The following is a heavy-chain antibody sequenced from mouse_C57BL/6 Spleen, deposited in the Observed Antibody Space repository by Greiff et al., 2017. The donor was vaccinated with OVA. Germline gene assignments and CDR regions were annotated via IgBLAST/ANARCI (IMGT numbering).Heavy chain of an antibody. Sequence: QVQLQQPGAELVMPGASVKLSCKASGYTFTSYWMHWVKQRPGQGLEWIGEIDPSDSYTNYNQKFKGKSTLTVDKSSSTAYMQLSSLTSEDSAVYYCARWITTVGSVDYWGQGTTLTVSS. V-gene: IGHV1-69*01. CDR1: GYTFTSYW. J-gene: IGHJ2*01. CDR3: ARWITTVGSVDY. D-gene: IGHD1-1*01. CDR2: IDPSDSYT.